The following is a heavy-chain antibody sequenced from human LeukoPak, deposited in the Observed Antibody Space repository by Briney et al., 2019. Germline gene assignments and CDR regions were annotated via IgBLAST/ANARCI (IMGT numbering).Heavy chain of an antibody. V-gene: IGHV3-66*02. J-gene: IGHJ3*02. CDR3: ALSSNSSGYSHDAFDI. CDR1: GFTVSVNY. CDR2: LYSGDST. D-gene: IGHD3-22*01. Sequence: PGGSLRLSCAASGFTVSVNYMSWVRQAPGKGLEWVSVLYSGDSTYYADSVKGRFTISRDNSKNTLYLQMNSLRPEDTAVYYCALSSNSSGYSHDAFDIWGQGTMVTVSS.